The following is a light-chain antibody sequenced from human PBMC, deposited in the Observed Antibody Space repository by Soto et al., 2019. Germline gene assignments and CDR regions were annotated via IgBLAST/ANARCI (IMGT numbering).Light chain of an antibody. V-gene: IGKV3-15*01. J-gene: IGKJ4*01. Sequence: EIVMTQSPVTLSLSPGERATLSCRASQSVTNSYLAWYQQKPGQAPRLLIFGASTRAAGIRARFSGSGSGTEFTLTISSLQSEDFAFYYCQQYSNWPLTFGGGTKVEIK. CDR2: GAS. CDR3: QQYSNWPLT. CDR1: QSVTNSY.